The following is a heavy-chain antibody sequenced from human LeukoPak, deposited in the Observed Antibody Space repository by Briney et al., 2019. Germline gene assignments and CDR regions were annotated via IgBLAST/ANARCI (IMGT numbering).Heavy chain of an antibody. J-gene: IGHJ4*02. Sequence: GGSLRLSCAASGFTFSSYWMSWVRQAPGEGLEWVANIKQDGSEKYYVDSVKGRFTISRDNAKNSLYLQTNSLRAEDTAVYYCASDRDYYDSSGYLFDYWGQGTLVTVSS. CDR1: GFTFSSYW. CDR2: IKQDGSEK. D-gene: IGHD3-22*01. V-gene: IGHV3-7*01. CDR3: ASDRDYYDSSGYLFDY.